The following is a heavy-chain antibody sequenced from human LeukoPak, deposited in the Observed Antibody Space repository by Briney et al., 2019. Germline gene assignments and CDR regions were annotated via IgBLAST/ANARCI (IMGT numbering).Heavy chain of an antibody. Sequence: PSQTLSLTCAVYGGSFSGYYWSWIRQPPGKGLVGIGEIKHSGSTNYNPSLKSRVTISVDTSKNQFSLKLITVTAADTAVYSFAPRRYSCGWYERWGQRSMVTVSS. V-gene: IGHV4-34*01. CDR2: IKHSGST. CDR1: GGSFSGYY. J-gene: IGHJ4*02. CDR3: APRRYSCGWYER. D-gene: IGHD6-19*01.